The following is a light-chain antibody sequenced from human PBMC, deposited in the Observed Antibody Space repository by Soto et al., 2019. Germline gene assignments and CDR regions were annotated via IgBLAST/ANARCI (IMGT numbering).Light chain of an antibody. J-gene: IGLJ2*01. CDR3: AAWDGSLNGVV. CDR2: SNN. V-gene: IGLV1-44*01. CDR1: SSNIGSNS. Sequence: QSVLTQPPSASGTPGQRVTISCSGSSSNIGSNSVNWYQQLPGTAPKVLIYSNNHRPSGVPDRFSGSKSGTSASLAFSGLQSEDEADYYCAAWDGSLNGVVFGGGTKLTVL.